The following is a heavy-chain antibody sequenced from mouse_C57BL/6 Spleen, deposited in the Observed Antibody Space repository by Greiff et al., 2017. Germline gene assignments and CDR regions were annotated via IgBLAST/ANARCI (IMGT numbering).Heavy chain of an antibody. D-gene: IGHD1-1*01. CDR3: TTGYGSSYNFDY. J-gene: IGHJ2*01. CDR2: IDPENGDT. CDR1: GFNIKDDY. V-gene: IGHV14-4*01. Sequence: VQLQQSGAELVRPGASVTLSCTASGFNIKDDYMHWVKQRPEQGLEWIGWIDPENGDTEYASKFQGKATITADTSSNTAYLQLSSLTSEDTAVYYCTTGYGSSYNFDYWGQGATLTVSS.